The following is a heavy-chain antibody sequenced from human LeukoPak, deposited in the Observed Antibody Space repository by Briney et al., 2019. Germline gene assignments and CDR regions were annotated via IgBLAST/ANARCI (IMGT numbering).Heavy chain of an antibody. D-gene: IGHD5-18*01. CDR1: GFTFSSYG. J-gene: IGHJ4*02. CDR3: AKELRGYSFFEH. V-gene: IGHV3-30*18. Sequence: GGSLRLSCAASGFTFSSYGMHWVRQAPGKGLEWVAVVSYDASKKFYADSAKGRFTISRDNSKNTLSLQMNCLRPEDTAVYYCAKELRGYSFFEHWGQGSLVTVFS. CDR2: VSYDASKK.